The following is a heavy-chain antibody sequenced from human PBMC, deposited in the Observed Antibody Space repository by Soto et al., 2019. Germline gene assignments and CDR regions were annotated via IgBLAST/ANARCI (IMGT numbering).Heavy chain of an antibody. CDR2: IIPIFGTA. V-gene: IGHV1-69*01. D-gene: IGHD3-22*01. CDR1: GGTFSSYA. CDR3: ARVGDYYDSSGKD. J-gene: IGHJ4*02. Sequence: QVQLVQSGAEVKTPGSSVKVSCKASGGTFSSYAISWVRQAPGQGLEWMGGIIPIFGTANYAQKFQGRVTITADESTSTAYMELSSLRSEDTDVYYCARVGDYYDSSGKDWGQGTLVAVSS.